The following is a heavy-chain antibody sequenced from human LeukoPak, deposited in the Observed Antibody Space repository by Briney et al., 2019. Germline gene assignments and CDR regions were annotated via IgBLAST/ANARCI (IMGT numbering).Heavy chain of an antibody. Sequence: GASVKVSCKASGYTFTDYYMHWVRQAPGQGLEWMGWINPNSGGTNYAQKFQGRVTMTRDTSISTAYMELSRLRSDDTAVYYCARGRTYGSGSYPLDLDYWGQGTLVTVSS. V-gene: IGHV1-2*02. D-gene: IGHD3-10*01. CDR3: ARGRTYGSGSYPLDLDY. CDR1: GYTFTDYY. CDR2: INPNSGGT. J-gene: IGHJ4*02.